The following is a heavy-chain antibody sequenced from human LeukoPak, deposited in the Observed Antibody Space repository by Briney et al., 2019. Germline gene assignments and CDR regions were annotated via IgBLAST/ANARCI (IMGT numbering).Heavy chain of an antibody. V-gene: IGHV4-34*01. CDR3: ARLASVVTDY. D-gene: IGHD4-23*01. J-gene: IGHJ4*02. Sequence: PSETLSLTCAVYGGSFSGYYWSWIRQPPGKGLEWIGEINHSGSTNYNPSLKSRVTISVDTSKNQLSLKVSSVTAADTAVYYCARLASVVTDYWGQGTLVTVSS. CDR1: GGSFSGYY. CDR2: INHSGST.